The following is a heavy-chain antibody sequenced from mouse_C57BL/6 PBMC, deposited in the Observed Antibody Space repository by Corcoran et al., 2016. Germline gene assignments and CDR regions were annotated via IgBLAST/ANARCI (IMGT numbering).Heavy chain of an antibody. CDR1: GYTFTDYY. D-gene: IGHD3-1*01. CDR2: INPNNGGT. V-gene: IGHV1-26*01. J-gene: IGHJ2*01. Sequence: EVQLQQSGPELVKPGASVKISCKASGYTFTDYYMNWVKQSHGKSLEWIGDINPNNGGTSYNQKFKGKATLTVDKSSSTAYMELRSLTSEDSAVYYCARSPGHYFDYWGQGTTLTVSS. CDR3: ARSPGHYFDY.